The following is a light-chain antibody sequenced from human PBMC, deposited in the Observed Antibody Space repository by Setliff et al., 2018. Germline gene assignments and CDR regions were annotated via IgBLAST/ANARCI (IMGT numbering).Light chain of an antibody. CDR2: QDS. CDR3: QAWDSSTAQAV. V-gene: IGLV3-1*01. Sequence: SYELTQPPSVSVSPGQTASITCSGDKLGDKYACWYQRKPGQSPVLVIYQDSKRPSGIPERFSGSNSGNTATLTISGTQAMDEADYYCQAWDSSTAQAVFGTGTKVTVL. J-gene: IGLJ1*01. CDR1: KLGDKY.